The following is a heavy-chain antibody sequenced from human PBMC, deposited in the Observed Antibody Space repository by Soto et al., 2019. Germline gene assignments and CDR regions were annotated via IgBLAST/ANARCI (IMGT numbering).Heavy chain of an antibody. CDR1: GYPFTSYG. CDR3: ARGRIVASIHDAFEI. J-gene: IGHJ3*02. V-gene: IGHV1-18*01. D-gene: IGHD5-12*01. CDR2: ISAYNGNR. Sequence: GASVKVSCKASGYPFTSYGISWVRQAPGQGLEWVAWISAYNGNRDTAQKFQGRVTMTLDTSTDTAHMELGDLTSADTGVYYCARGRIVASIHDAFEIWGQGTKVTVS.